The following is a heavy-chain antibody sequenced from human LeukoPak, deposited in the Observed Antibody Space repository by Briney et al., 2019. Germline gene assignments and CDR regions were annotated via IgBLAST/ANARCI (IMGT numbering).Heavy chain of an antibody. CDR2: IYHSGST. Sequence: PSETLSLTCTVSGYSISSGYYWGWIRQPPGKGLEWIGSIYHSGSTYYNPSLKSRVTISVDTSKNQFSLKLSSVTAADTAVYYCARQGPGIYDSSGYYGDWGQGTLVTVSS. V-gene: IGHV4-38-2*02. CDR1: GYSISSGYY. D-gene: IGHD3-22*01. CDR3: ARQGPGIYDSSGYYGD. J-gene: IGHJ4*02.